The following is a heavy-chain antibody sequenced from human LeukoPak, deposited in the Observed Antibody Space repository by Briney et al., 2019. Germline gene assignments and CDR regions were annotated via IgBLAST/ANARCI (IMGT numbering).Heavy chain of an antibody. V-gene: IGHV3-30*02. Sequence: LRFSSAPAGSTLSADVGHSSNYSNGNFVDRLALIRHDGIDKYYADSVKGRFAISRDNSKNTVYLQMNSLRAEDTAVYYCAKDRRVSLGSFNVWGQGTMVTASS. CDR3: AKDRRVSLGSFNV. J-gene: IGHJ3*01. CDR1: GSTLSADV. D-gene: IGHD2-15*01. CDR2: IRHDGIDK.